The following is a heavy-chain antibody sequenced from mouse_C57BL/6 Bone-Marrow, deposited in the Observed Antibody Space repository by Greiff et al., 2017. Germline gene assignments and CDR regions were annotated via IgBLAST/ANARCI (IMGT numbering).Heavy chain of an antibody. CDR3: ARYRYGSSVYYYAMDY. J-gene: IGHJ4*01. Sequence: QVQLQQPGAELVKPGASVKMSCKASGYTFTSYWITWVKQRPGQGLEWIGDIYPGSGSTNYNEKFKSKATLTVDTSSSTAYMQLSSLTSEASAVYYCARYRYGSSVYYYAMDYWGQGTSVTVSS. V-gene: IGHV1-55*01. CDR1: GYTFTSYW. CDR2: IYPGSGST. D-gene: IGHD1-1*01.